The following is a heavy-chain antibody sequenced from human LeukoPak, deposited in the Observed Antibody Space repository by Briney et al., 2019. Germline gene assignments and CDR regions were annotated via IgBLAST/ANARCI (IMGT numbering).Heavy chain of an antibody. CDR2: IYYSGTT. CDR3: AKGAGGFSYYNWFDP. V-gene: IGHV4-39*07. J-gene: IGHJ5*02. D-gene: IGHD5-18*01. Sequence: WVRQPPGKGLEWIGSIYYSGTTHYNPSLESRVTISVDTSKNQFSLKLASVTAADTAIYYCAKGAGGFSYYNWFDPWGQGTLVTVSS.